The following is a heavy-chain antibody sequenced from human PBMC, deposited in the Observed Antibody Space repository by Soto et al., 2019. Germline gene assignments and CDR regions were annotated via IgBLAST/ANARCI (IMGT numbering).Heavy chain of an antibody. CDR2: VYYSGST. CDR3: VRDYLLTGFDP. Sequence: SETLSLTCTVSGGSISNYYWTWVRQPPGKGLEWIGYVYYSGSTNYNPSLESRVTISIDASKNQFSLKMKSVTAADTAVYYCVRDYLLTGFDPWGQGALVTVS. V-gene: IGHV4-59*01. J-gene: IGHJ5*02. D-gene: IGHD3-9*01. CDR1: GGSISNYY.